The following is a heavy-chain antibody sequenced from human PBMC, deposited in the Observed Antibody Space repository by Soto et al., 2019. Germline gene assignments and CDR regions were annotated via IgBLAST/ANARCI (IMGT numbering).Heavy chain of an antibody. J-gene: IGHJ4*02. CDR3: ARARVAVRVHYYFEY. D-gene: IGHD3-10*01. V-gene: IGHV4-59*01. CDR2: IYYSGST. Sequence: SETLSLTCTVSGGSISGYYWSWIRQPPGKGLEWIGYIYYSGSTNYNPSLKSRVTISVDTSKNQFSLKLSSVTAADTAVYYCARARVAVRVHYYFEYWGQGTLVTVSS. CDR1: GGSISGYY.